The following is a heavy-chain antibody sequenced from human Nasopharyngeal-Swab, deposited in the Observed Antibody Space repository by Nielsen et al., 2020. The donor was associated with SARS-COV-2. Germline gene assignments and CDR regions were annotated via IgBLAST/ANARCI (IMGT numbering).Heavy chain of an antibody. Sequence: SEILSLTCTVSGGSISSSSYYWGWIRQPPGKGLEWIGSIYYSGSTYYNPSLKSRVTISVDTSKNQFSLKLSSVTAADTAVYYCARLFYDILTGSLYFDYWGQGTLVTVSS. CDR2: IYYSGST. D-gene: IGHD3-9*01. CDR3: ARLFYDILTGSLYFDY. V-gene: IGHV4-39*01. CDR1: GGSISSSSYY. J-gene: IGHJ4*02.